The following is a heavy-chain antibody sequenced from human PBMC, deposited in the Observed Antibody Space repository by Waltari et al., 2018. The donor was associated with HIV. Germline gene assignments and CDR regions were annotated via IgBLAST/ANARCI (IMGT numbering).Heavy chain of an antibody. CDR2: INSDGSST. CDR1: GFTFSSYW. Sequence: EVQLVESGGGLVQPGGSLRLSCAASGFTFSSYWMPWVRHAPGKGLVWVSRINSDGSSTSYADSVKGRFTISRDNAKNTLYLQMNSLRAEDTAVYYCARNYYGSGSYPFWFDPWGQGTLVTVSS. CDR3: ARNYYGSGSYPFWFDP. V-gene: IGHV3-74*01. J-gene: IGHJ5*02. D-gene: IGHD3-10*01.